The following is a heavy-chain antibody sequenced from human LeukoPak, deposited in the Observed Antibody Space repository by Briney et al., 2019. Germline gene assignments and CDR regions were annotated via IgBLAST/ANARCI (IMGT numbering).Heavy chain of an antibody. CDR1: GFTFSNAW. V-gene: IGHV3-23*01. Sequence: GGSLRLSCAASGFTFSNAWMSWVRQAPGKGLEWVSAISGSGGSTYYADSVKGRFTISRDNSKNTLYLQMNSLRAEDTAVYYCAKGWELQAFDIWGQGTMVTVSS. J-gene: IGHJ3*02. CDR2: ISGSGGST. D-gene: IGHD1-26*01. CDR3: AKGWELQAFDI.